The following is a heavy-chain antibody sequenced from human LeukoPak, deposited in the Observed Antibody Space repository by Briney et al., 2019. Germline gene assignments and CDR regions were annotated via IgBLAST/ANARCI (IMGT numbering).Heavy chain of an antibody. J-gene: IGHJ6*02. D-gene: IGHD6-13*01. CDR1: GGTFSSYA. CDR2: MNPNSGNT. CDR3: ATKQQRAYYYGMDV. V-gene: IGHV1-8*02. Sequence: ASVKVSCKASGGTFSSYAINWVRQAAGQGLEWMGWMNPNSGNTGYAQKFQGRVTMTRNTSISTAYMELSSLRSEDTAVYYCATKQQRAYYYGMDVWGQGTTVTVSS.